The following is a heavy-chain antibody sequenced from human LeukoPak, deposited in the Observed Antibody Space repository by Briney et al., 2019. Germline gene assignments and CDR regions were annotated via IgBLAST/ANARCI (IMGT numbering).Heavy chain of an antibody. J-gene: IGHJ5*02. V-gene: IGHV4-34*01. CDR2: INHSGST. Sequence: NPSETLSLTCAVYGGSFSGYYWSWIRQPPGKGLEWIGEINHSGSTNYNPSLKSRVTISVDTSKNQFSLKLSSVTAADTAVYYCARERDHYDYVWGSYRLAFNWFDPWGQGTLVTVSS. D-gene: IGHD3-16*02. CDR1: GGSFSGYY. CDR3: ARERDHYDYVWGSYRLAFNWFDP.